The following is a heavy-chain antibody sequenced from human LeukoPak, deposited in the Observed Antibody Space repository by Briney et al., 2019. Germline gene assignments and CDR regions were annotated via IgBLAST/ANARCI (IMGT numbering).Heavy chain of an antibody. V-gene: IGHV3-74*01. Sequence: GGSLRLSCAPSGFTFSSYWMHWVRQAPGKGLVWVSRISSDGTSTSYAGSVKGRFTISRDNAKNTLYLQMNSLRAEDTAVYYCARVHYGDYVDYWGQGTLVTVSS. D-gene: IGHD4-17*01. CDR2: ISSDGTST. J-gene: IGHJ4*02. CDR1: GFTFSSYW. CDR3: ARVHYGDYVDY.